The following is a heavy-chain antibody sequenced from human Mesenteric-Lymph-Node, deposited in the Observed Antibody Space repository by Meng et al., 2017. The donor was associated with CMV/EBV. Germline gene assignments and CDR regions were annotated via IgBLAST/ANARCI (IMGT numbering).Heavy chain of an antibody. CDR2: ISNIGSTR. CDR3: ARDIGYGDSTQVFDY. D-gene: IGHD4-17*01. J-gene: IGHJ4*02. CDR1: GFKFSSYS. V-gene: IGHV3-48*04. Sequence: GESLKISCAASGFKFSSYSMNWVRQAPGKGLEWVGYISNIGSTRKYAESVKGRLTISRDNARNSLYLQMNGLRADDTAVYYCARDIGYGDSTQVFDYWGLGTLVTVSS.